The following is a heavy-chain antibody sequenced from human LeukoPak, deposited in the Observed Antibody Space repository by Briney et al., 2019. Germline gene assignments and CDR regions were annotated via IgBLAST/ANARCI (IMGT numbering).Heavy chain of an antibody. J-gene: IGHJ5*02. CDR2: ISGSGVST. V-gene: IGHV3-23*01. CDR1: GFTFSSYG. Sequence: GGSLRLSCAASGFTFSSYGMSWVRQAPGKGLEWVSAISGSGVSTYYADSVKGRFTISRDNSKNTLYLQMNSLRAEDTAVYYCAKDPYYYDSSGYPPFDPWGQGTLVTVSS. D-gene: IGHD3-22*01. CDR3: AKDPYYYDSSGYPPFDP.